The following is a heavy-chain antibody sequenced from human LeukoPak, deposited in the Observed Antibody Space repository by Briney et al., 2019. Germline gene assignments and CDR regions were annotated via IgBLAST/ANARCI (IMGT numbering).Heavy chain of an antibody. D-gene: IGHD1-1*01. V-gene: IGHV1-69*13. CDR1: GGTFSSYG. Sequence: SVKVSCKASGGTFSSYGISWVRQAPRQGLECMGGIIPIFDTAKYAQKLQGRVTITADESTSTAYMELSSLRSEDTAVYYCAREGTTDNWFDPWGQGTLVTVSS. CDR3: AREGTTDNWFDP. CDR2: IIPIFDTA. J-gene: IGHJ5*02.